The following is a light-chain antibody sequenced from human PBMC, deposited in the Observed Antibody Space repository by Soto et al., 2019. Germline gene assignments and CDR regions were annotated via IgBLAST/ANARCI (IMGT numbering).Light chain of an antibody. V-gene: IGKV3-20*01. CDR2: GAS. J-gene: IGKJ4*01. Sequence: EIVLTQSPGTLSLSPGERVTLSCRASQSVDSDYLAWYQQKPGQAPRLLIYGASSRATGIPDRFSGSGSGTDFTLTISRLEPEDFAVYYCQQYSTSFLTFGGGTKVEIK. CDR3: QQYSTSFLT. CDR1: QSVDSDY.